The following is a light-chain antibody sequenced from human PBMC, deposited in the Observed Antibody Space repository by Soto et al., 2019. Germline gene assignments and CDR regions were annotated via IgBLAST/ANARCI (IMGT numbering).Light chain of an antibody. CDR1: QSIGDW. CDR3: QQCNSYPWT. V-gene: IGKV1-5*03. J-gene: IGKJ1*01. CDR2: KAS. Sequence: DIQMTQSPSTLSASVGDRVTITCRASQSIGDWLAWYQQKPGKAPNLLIYKASSLESGVPSRFSGSGSGTEFTVTISSLQPEDVATYYCQQCNSYPWTFGQGTKVELK.